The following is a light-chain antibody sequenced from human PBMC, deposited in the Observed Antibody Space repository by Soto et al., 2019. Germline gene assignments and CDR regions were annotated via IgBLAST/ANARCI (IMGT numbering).Light chain of an antibody. J-gene: IGKJ5*01. Sequence: AIRMTQSPSSISASTRDRVTLTLRASQGISSYLAWYQQKPGKATKLLIYAASTLQSGVPSRFSGSGSGTDFTLTISSLQPEEFATYYCQQLNSYPLTFGQGTRLEI. CDR1: QGISSY. V-gene: IGKV1-8*01. CDR3: QQLNSYPLT. CDR2: AAS.